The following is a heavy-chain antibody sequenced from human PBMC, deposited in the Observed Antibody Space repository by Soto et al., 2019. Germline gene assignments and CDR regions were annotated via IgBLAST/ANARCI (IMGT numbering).Heavy chain of an antibody. CDR3: ARNTDHRLGRGWLDP. CDR2: ISHDGSHE. Sequence: GGSLRLSCAASGLTFSWSAMHWVRQSPGKGLEWVAMISHDGSHEYYGDSVKGRFSVSRDNSHNILHLQMNSLRIEDTAVYFCARNTDHRLGRGWLDPWYQGAVVTVSS. CDR1: GLTFSWSA. V-gene: IGHV3-30-3*01. J-gene: IGHJ5*02. D-gene: IGHD6-19*01.